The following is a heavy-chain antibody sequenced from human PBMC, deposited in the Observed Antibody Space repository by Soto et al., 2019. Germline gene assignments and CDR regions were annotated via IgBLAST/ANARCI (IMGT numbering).Heavy chain of an antibody. CDR3: ATDYYGSGSYYNVANYFDH. J-gene: IGHJ4*02. CDR2: ISSSSSYI. Sequence: EVQLVESGGGLVKPGGSLRLSCAVSGFTLSSYTMNWVRQAPGKGLEWVSSISSSSSYIYYAESVKGRFTISRDNAKNSLYLQMNSLRAEDTAVYYCATDYYGSGSYYNVANYFDHWGQGTLVTVSS. D-gene: IGHD3-10*01. V-gene: IGHV3-21*01. CDR1: GFTLSSYT.